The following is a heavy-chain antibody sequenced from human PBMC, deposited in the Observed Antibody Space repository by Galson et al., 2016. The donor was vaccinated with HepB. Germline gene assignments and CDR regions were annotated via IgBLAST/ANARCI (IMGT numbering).Heavy chain of an antibody. CDR1: GFSFSSYT. Sequence: SLRLSCAASGFSFSSYTMTWVRQAPGEGLEWVSGVSGSGGVTDYADSVKGRFTISRDNSKHTLYLHMNSLRAEDTAVYYCAKDEITIFGVANSWGQGTLVTVAS. CDR3: AKDEITIFGVANS. J-gene: IGHJ4*02. V-gene: IGHV3-23*01. D-gene: IGHD3-3*01. CDR2: VSGSGGVT.